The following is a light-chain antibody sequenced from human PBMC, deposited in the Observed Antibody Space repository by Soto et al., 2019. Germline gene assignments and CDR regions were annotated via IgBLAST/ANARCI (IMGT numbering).Light chain of an antibody. CDR2: AAS. CDR1: QSVSSSY. Sequence: EIVLTQSPGTLSLSPGERATLSCRASQSVSSSYLAWYQQRPGQAPRLLIYAASSRATGIPDRFSGSGSGTDFTLTISRLEPEDFAVYYCQQYGSSPPSTFGQGTKLEIK. CDR3: QQYGSSPPST. J-gene: IGKJ2*02. V-gene: IGKV3-20*01.